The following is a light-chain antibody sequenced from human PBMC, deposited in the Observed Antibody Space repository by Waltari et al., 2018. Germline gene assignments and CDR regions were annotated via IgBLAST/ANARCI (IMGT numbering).Light chain of an antibody. CDR2: EVD. J-gene: IGLJ2*01. CDR3: SSYTYGGPWV. CDR1: SSDVGSYDL. Sequence: SALTQPASVSASPGQSTTISCTGSSSDVGSYDLVAWYQQHPGKAPHLLSYEVDKRPSGVSYRFSGSKSGNAASLTISGLQAEDEAHYFCSSYTYGGPWVFGGETLLTVL. V-gene: IGLV2-23*02.